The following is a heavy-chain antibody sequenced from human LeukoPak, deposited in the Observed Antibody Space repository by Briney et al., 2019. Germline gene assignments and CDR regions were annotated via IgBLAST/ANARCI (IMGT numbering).Heavy chain of an antibody. V-gene: IGHV1-69*04. CDR1: GGTFSSYA. Sequence: SVKVSCKASGGTFSSYAISWVRQAPGQGLEWMGRIIPILGIANYAQKFQGRVTITADKSTSTAYMELSSLRSEDTAVYYCARGTPITSAAFDIWGQGTMVTVSS. CDR2: IIPILGIA. J-gene: IGHJ3*02. D-gene: IGHD2-2*01. CDR3: ARGTPITSAAFDI.